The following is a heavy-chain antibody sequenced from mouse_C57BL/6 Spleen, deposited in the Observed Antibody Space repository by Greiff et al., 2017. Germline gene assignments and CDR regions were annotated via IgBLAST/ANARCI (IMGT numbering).Heavy chain of an antibody. Sequence: VHVKQSGPELVKPGASVKISCKASGYSFTGYYTNWVKQSPEKSLEWIGEINPSTGGTTYNQKFKAKATLTVDKSSSTAYMQLKSLTSEDSAVYYCARSYLLWPLDYWGQGTTLTVSS. CDR1: GYSFTGYY. CDR3: ARSYLLWPLDY. V-gene: IGHV1-42*01. CDR2: INPSTGGT. J-gene: IGHJ2*01. D-gene: IGHD2-1*01.